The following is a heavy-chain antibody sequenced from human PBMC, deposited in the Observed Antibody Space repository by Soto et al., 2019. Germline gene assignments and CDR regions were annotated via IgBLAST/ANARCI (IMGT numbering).Heavy chain of an antibody. J-gene: IGHJ4*02. CDR2: VKQDESEE. Sequence: GGSLRLSCAASGYSISTYWMSWVRQAPGKGLEWVANVKQDESEEYYVDSVKGRFTISRDNAKNSLYLQMNSLRAEDTAVYYCAALDTAMVKTAGYWGQGTLVTVS. CDR1: GYSISTYW. D-gene: IGHD5-18*01. CDR3: AALDTAMVKTAGY. V-gene: IGHV3-7*01.